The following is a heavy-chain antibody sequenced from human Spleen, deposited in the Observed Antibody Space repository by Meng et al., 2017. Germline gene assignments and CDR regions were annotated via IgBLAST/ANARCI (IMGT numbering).Heavy chain of an antibody. V-gene: IGHV3-30*03. D-gene: IGHD2/OR15-2a*01. CDR2: ISYDGTHK. CDR1: GFTFSDYG. J-gene: IGHJ4*02. CDR3: ARDTSTSLDY. Sequence: QVQLVESGGGVVQPGRSLRLSCAASGFTFSDYGMHWVRQAPGKGLEWVAVISYDGTHKYYEDSVKGRFTISRDNSKNTLYLQMNRLRAEDTAVYYCARDTSTSLDYWGQGAPVTVSS.